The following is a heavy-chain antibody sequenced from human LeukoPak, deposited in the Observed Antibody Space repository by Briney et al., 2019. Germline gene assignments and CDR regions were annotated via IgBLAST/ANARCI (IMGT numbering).Heavy chain of an antibody. V-gene: IGHV5-51*01. CDR1: GYTFSNYW. CDR2: IYPGDSET. J-gene: IGHJ4*01. CDR3: ARFLYGVYSHYFDY. D-gene: IGHD5/OR15-5a*01. Sequence: GESLKISCKGSGYTFSNYWIGLVRQMPGKGLDYMGLIYPGDSETRYSPSFQGQVAISADKSISTTYLQWSSLKASDTAIYYCARFLYGVYSHYFDYWGQGTLVTVSS.